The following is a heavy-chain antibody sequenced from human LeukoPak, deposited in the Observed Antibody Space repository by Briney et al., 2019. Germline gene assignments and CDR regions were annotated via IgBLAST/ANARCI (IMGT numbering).Heavy chain of an antibody. J-gene: IGHJ4*02. D-gene: IGHD3-10*01. CDR2: IYSGCST. V-gene: IGHV3-53*01. CDR1: GFTVSSNY. CDR3: ARDFVVRGGSRVY. Sequence: GGSLRLSCAASGFTVSSNYMSWVRQAPGKGLEWVSVIYSGCSTYYADSVKGRFTISRNNFKNTQYLQMSSRRAEETAVYYCARDFVVRGGSRVYWGQGTLVTVSS.